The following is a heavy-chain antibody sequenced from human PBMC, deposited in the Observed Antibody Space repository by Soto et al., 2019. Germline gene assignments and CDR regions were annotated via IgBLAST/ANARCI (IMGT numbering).Heavy chain of an antibody. D-gene: IGHD6-19*01. V-gene: IGHV4-39*01. CDR2: IYYSGST. CDR1: GGSISSSSYY. CDR3: ASIAVAASGYYCYGMDV. Sequence: SETLSLTCTVSGGSISSSSYYWGWIRQPPGKGLEWIGSIYYSGSTYYNPSLKSRVTISVDTSKNQFSLKLSSVTAADTAVYYCASIAVAASGYYCYGMDVWGQGTTVTVSS. J-gene: IGHJ6*02.